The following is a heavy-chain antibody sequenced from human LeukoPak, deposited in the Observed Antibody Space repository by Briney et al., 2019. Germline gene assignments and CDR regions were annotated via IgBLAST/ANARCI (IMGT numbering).Heavy chain of an antibody. CDR2: IYYSGST. CDR3: ARYYYYYMDV. V-gene: IGHV4-39*07. CDR1: GGSISSSSYY. J-gene: IGHJ6*03. Sequence: SETLSLTCTVSGGSISSSSYYWGWIRQPPGKGLEWIGSIYYSGSTYYNPSLKSRVTISVDTSKNQFSLKLSSVTAADTALYYCARYYYYYMDVWGKGTPVTVSS.